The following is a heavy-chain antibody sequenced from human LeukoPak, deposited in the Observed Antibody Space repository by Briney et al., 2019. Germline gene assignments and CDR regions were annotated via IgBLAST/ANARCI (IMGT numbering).Heavy chain of an antibody. D-gene: IGHD3-16*01. Sequence: GGSLRLSCVASGFTLSSDWRSWVRQVPGKGLEWVANIKQDGSEKYYADSVKGRFTISRDNAKNSLYLQMNSLRAEDTAVYYCATSLAGGEYWGQGTLVTVSS. CDR3: ATSLAGGEY. J-gene: IGHJ4*02. V-gene: IGHV3-7*01. CDR2: IKQDGSEK. CDR1: GFTLSSDW.